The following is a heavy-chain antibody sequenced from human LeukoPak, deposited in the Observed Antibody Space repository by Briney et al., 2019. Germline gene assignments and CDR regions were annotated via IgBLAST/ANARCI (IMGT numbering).Heavy chain of an antibody. Sequence: PSETLSLTCTVSGGSISSYYWSWIRQPAGKGLEWIGRIYTSGSTNYNPSLKSRVTMSVDTSKYQFSLKLSSVTAADTAVYYCARLVLAGPYYYGMDVWGQGTTVTVSS. CDR1: GGSISSYY. J-gene: IGHJ6*02. CDR2: IYTSGST. D-gene: IGHD4/OR15-4a*01. CDR3: ARLVLAGPYYYGMDV. V-gene: IGHV4-4*07.